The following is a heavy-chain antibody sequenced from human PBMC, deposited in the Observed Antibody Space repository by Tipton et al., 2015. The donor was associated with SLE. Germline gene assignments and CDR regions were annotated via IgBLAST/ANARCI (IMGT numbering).Heavy chain of an antibody. J-gene: IGHJ4*02. Sequence: GLVKPSETLSLTCIVSGGSITTTPYYWGWIRQSPEKVLEWIGSTHYRGTTYYNPSLESRVTMSMDTSKNEFSLNLRSVTATDTAVYYCARLSPLWFGEYTEYWGQGTLVTVTS. CDR3: ARLSPLWFGEYTEY. D-gene: IGHD3-10*01. V-gene: IGHV4-39*01. CDR1: GGSITTTPYY. CDR2: THYRGTT.